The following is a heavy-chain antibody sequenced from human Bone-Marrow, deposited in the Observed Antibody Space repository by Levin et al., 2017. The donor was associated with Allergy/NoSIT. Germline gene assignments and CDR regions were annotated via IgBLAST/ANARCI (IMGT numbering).Heavy chain of an antibody. V-gene: IGHV3-7*01. Sequence: HGESLKISCAASGFTFSSYWMSWVRQAPGKGLEWVANIKQDGSEKYYVDSVKGRFTISRDNAKNSLYLQMNSLRAEDTAVYYCARVRVEEWLVFDYWGQGTLVTVSS. CDR2: IKQDGSEK. CDR3: ARVRVEEWLVFDY. D-gene: IGHD6-19*01. J-gene: IGHJ4*02. CDR1: GFTFSSYW.